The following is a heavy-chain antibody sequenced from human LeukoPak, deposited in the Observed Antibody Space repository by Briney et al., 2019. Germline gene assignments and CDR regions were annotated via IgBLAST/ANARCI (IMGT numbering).Heavy chain of an antibody. CDR2: ISYDGSNK. Sequence: GGSLRLSCAASGFSFSSYGMHWVRQAPGKGLEWVAFISYDGSNKYYPDSVKGRFTISRDKSQNTLYLQMNSLRPEDTAVYYCAKVYTRSWPLDYWGQGTPVTVSS. CDR3: AKVYTRSWPLDY. J-gene: IGHJ4*02. CDR1: GFSFSSYG. D-gene: IGHD1-26*01. V-gene: IGHV3-30*02.